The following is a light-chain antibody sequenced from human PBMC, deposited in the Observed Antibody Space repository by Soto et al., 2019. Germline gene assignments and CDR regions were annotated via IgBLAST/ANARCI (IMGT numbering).Light chain of an antibody. CDR1: QSVSSSY. CDR3: QQYGSSPWP. Sequence: EIVLTQSPGTLSLSPGERATLSCRASQSVSSSYLAWYQQKPGQAPSLLIYGASSRATGIPDRFSGSGSGTDFTLTISRLELEDFAVYYCQQYGSSPWPFGQGTRVDIK. V-gene: IGKV3-20*01. CDR2: GAS. J-gene: IGKJ1*01.